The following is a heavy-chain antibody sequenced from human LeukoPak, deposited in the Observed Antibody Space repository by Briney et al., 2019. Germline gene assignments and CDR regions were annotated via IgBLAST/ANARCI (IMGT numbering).Heavy chain of an antibody. D-gene: IGHD3-10*01. CDR2: INPNSGGT. CDR3: ARVYDSGSFSGV. J-gene: IGHJ4*02. V-gene: IGHV1-2*02. CDR1: GYTFTGYY. Sequence: ASVKVSXKASGYTFTGYYMHWVRQAPGQGLEWMGWINPNSGGTNYAQKFQGRGTMTRDTSISTAYMELSRLRSDDTAVYYCARVYDSGSFSGVWGQGTLVTVSS.